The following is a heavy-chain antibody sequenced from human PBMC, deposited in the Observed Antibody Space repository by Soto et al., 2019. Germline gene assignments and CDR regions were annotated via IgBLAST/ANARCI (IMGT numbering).Heavy chain of an antibody. CDR3: AREGTVYGNDY. CDR2: INPNSGNT. J-gene: IGHJ4*02. CDR1: GYTFTSYD. D-gene: IGHD2-8*01. Sequence: ASVKVSCKASGYTFTSYDINWVRQAPGQGLEWMGWINPNSGNTGYAQKFQGRVTMTRNTSISTAYMELSSLRSEDPAVYYCAREGTVYGNDYWGQGTLVTVSS. V-gene: IGHV1-8*01.